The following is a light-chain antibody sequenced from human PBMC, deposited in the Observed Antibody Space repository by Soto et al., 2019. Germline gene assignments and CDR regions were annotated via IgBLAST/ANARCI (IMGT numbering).Light chain of an antibody. V-gene: IGLV2-14*02. Sequence: QSVLTQPASVSGSPGQSITISCTGTSSDVGGHNLLSWYQQHPGKAPKAIIYEAYRRPSGVSPRFSGSKSGNTASLTISGLQAEDEADYYCCSYASSSTLVFGTGTKVTVL. CDR1: SSDVGGHNL. CDR2: EAY. J-gene: IGLJ1*01. CDR3: CSYASSSTLV.